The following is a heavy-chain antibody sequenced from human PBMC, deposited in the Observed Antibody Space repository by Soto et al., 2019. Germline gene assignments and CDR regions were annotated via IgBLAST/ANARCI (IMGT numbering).Heavy chain of an antibody. V-gene: IGHV1-69*13. CDR1: GGTFSSYA. CDR3: ASGRLYDILTGYCWFDP. D-gene: IGHD3-9*01. Sequence: SMKVSCKASGGTFSSYAISWVRQAPGQGLEWMGGIIPIFGTANYAQKFQGRVTITADESTSTAYMELSSLRSEDTAVYYCASGRLYDILTGYCWFDPWGQGTLVTVSS. CDR2: IIPIFGTA. J-gene: IGHJ5*02.